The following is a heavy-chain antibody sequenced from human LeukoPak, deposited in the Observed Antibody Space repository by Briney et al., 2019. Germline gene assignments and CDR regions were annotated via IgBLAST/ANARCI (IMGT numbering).Heavy chain of an antibody. J-gene: IGHJ5*02. CDR1: GYSISSGYY. V-gene: IGHV4-38-2*02. D-gene: IGHD3-10*01. Sequence: SETLSLTCTASGYSISSGYYWGWIRQPPGKGLEWTGSIYHSESTYYNPSLKSRATISVDTSKNQFALKLSSVTAADTAVYYCARSRGGPPGTINAFRFDPWSQGTLVTVSS. CDR3: ARSRGGPPGTINAFRFDP. CDR2: IYHSEST.